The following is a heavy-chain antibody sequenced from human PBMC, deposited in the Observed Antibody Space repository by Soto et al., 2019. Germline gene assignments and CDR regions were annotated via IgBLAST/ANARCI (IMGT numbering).Heavy chain of an antibody. Sequence: GGSLRLCCAASGFTFDDYAMHWVRQAPGKGLEWVSGISWNSGSRGYADSVKGRFTISRDNAKNSLYLQMNSLRAEDTALYYCAKDQIAAAGTFPHWGQGTLVTVSS. CDR1: GFTFDDYA. J-gene: IGHJ1*01. V-gene: IGHV3-9*01. CDR2: ISWNSGSR. D-gene: IGHD6-13*01. CDR3: AKDQIAAAGTFPH.